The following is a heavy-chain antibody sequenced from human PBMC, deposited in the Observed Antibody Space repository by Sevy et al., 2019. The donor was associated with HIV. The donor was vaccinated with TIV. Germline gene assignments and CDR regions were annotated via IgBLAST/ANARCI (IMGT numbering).Heavy chain of an antibody. CDR3: ARDPRIFGDYLLTYFDY. CDR1: GFAFSDYG. CDR2: IWYDGNNQ. V-gene: IGHV3-33*01. J-gene: IGHJ4*02. D-gene: IGHD3-10*01. Sequence: GGSLRLSCVASGFAFSDYGMHWVRQAPGKGLEWVAVIWYDGNNQNYADSVRGRFTISRDNSKNTLDLQLSSLRAEDTAVYYCARDPRIFGDYLLTYFDYWGQGVLVTVSS.